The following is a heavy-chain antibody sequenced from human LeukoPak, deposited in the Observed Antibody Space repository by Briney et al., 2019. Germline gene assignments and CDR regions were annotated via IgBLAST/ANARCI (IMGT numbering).Heavy chain of an antibody. CDR2: IYSGDST. V-gene: IGHV3-66*01. CDR1: GGSFSGYY. CDR3: ASWTGEF. J-gene: IGHJ4*02. Sequence: ETLSLTCAVYGGSFSGYYWSWIRQPPGKGLEWVSLIYSGDSTNYADSVKGRFTISRDNSKNTLYLQMNSLRAEDTAVYYCASWTGEFWGQGTLVTVSS. D-gene: IGHD3-16*01.